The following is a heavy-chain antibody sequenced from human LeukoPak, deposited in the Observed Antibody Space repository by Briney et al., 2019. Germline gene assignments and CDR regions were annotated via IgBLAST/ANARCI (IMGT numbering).Heavy chain of an antibody. V-gene: IGHV4-59*11. CDR1: GGSISSHY. CDR2: IYYSGST. J-gene: IGHJ4*02. D-gene: IGHD3-16*02. Sequence: PSETLSLTCTVSGGSISSHYWSWIRQAPGKGLEWIGYIYYSGSTNYNPSLKSRVTISVDTSKDQFSLKLSSVTAADTAVYYCARDVRSYFDYWGKGTLVTVSS. CDR3: ARDVRSYFDY.